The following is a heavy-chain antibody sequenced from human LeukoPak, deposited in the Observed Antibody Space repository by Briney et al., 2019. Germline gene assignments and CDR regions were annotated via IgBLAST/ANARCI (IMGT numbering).Heavy chain of an antibody. V-gene: IGHV4-59*01. J-gene: IGHJ5*02. CDR2: IYSSGST. D-gene: IGHD6-19*01. CDR3: ARATYSSGWPES. CDR1: GGSIISYY. Sequence: SETLSLTCTVSGGSIISYYWSWIRQPPGKGLEWIGYIYSSGSTKYNPSLKSRVTISVDTSKSQFSLKLSSVTAADTAVYYRARATYSSGWPESWGQGTLVTVSS.